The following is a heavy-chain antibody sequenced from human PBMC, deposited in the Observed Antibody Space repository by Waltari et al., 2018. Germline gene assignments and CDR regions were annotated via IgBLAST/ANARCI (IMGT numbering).Heavy chain of an antibody. CDR3: ARTSVVSEGYFDY. D-gene: IGHD2-21*01. J-gene: IGHJ4*02. Sequence: QVTLRESGPALVKPTQTLTLTCTFSGFTLTTIGMCGSWIRQPPGKALEWLALIDWDDDKYYNTSLKTRLTISKDTSKNQVVLTMTDMDPVDTATYYCARTSVVSEGYFDYWGQGSLVTVSS. CDR1: GFTLTTIGMC. V-gene: IGHV2-70*01. CDR2: IDWDDDK.